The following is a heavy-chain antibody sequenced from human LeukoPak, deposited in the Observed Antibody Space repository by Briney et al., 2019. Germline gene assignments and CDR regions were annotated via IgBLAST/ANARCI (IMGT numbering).Heavy chain of an antibody. Sequence: SVKVSCKASGGTFSSYAISWVRQAPGQGLEWMGRIIPILGIANYAQKLQGRVTMTTDTSTSTAYMELRSLRSDDTAVYYCARDSPHYDFWSGYPQRDAFDIWGQGTMVTVSS. CDR2: IIPILGIA. CDR1: GGTFSSYA. J-gene: IGHJ3*02. D-gene: IGHD3-3*01. V-gene: IGHV1-69*04. CDR3: ARDSPHYDFWSGYPQRDAFDI.